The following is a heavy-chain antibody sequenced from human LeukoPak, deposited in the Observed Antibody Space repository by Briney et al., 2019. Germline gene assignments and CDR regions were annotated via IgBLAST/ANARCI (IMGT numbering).Heavy chain of an antibody. CDR2: IYYTGST. V-gene: IGHV4-39*07. J-gene: IGHJ3*01. CDR1: GGSISTSNYY. CDR3: ARGAPYDYGGNSDAFDF. D-gene: IGHD4-23*01. Sequence: PSETLSLTCTVSGGSISTSNYYWGWIRQPPGKGLEWIGTIYYTGSTYYSPSLKSRVTISVDTSKNQFSLKLSSVTAADTAVYYCARGAPYDYGGNSDAFDFWGQGTMVTVSS.